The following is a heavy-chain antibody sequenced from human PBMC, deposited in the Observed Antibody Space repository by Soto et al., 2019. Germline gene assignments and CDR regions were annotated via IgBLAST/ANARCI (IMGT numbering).Heavy chain of an antibody. CDR2: ISSYGADT. D-gene: IGHD6-19*01. J-gene: IGHJ4*02. Sequence: PVGSLRLSCSASGFTFNSYAMHWVRQAPGKGLEFLSAISSYGADTYYADSVKGRFAISRDNSKNTLYLQMSSLRAEDTALYYCVKEGYMRSDWYGQFDYWGQGALVTVSS. CDR1: GFTFNSYA. CDR3: VKEGYMRSDWYGQFDY. V-gene: IGHV3-64D*06.